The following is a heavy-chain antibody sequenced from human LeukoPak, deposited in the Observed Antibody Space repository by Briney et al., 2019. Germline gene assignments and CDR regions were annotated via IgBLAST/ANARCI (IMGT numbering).Heavy chain of an antibody. J-gene: IGHJ6*03. CDR1: GFTFSSYA. D-gene: IGHD5-12*01. Sequence: GGSLRLSCAASGFTFSSYAMSWVRQAPGKGLEWVSAISGSGGSTYYADSVKGRITTFRDYSKNTLYLQMNSLRAADTAVYYCAGYSGYDPLSCYYYMDFWGKGTTVTVSS. CDR3: AGYSGYDPLSCYYYMDF. V-gene: IGHV3-23*01. CDR2: ISGSGGST.